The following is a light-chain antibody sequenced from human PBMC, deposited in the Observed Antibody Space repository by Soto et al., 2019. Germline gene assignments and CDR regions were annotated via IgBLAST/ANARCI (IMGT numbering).Light chain of an antibody. J-gene: IGKJ5*01. Sequence: EIVMTQSPATLSVSPGERATLSCRASQSVSGSDLAWYQQKPGQAPRLLISGVSNRATGTPDRFSGSGSGTDFTLTISRLEPEDFAVYYCQQYGSSSFGQGTRLEIK. CDR3: QQYGSSS. V-gene: IGKV3-20*01. CDR1: QSVSGSD. CDR2: GVS.